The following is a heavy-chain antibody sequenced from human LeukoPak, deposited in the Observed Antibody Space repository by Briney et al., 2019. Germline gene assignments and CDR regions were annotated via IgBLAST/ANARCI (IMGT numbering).Heavy chain of an antibody. D-gene: IGHD6-13*01. CDR2: IYYSGST. J-gene: IGHJ5*02. Sequence: ASETLSLTCTVSGGSISSYYWSWIRQPPGKGLEWIGYIYYSGSTNYNPSLKSRVTISVDTSKNQFSLKLSSVTAADTAVHYCARGGSSWYVPAEDWFDPWGQGTLVTVSS. V-gene: IGHV4-59*01. CDR1: GGSISSYY. CDR3: ARGGSSWYVPAEDWFDP.